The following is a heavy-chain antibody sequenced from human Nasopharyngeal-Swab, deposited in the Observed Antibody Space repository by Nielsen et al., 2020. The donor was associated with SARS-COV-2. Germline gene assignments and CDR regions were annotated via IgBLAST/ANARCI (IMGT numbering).Heavy chain of an antibody. D-gene: IGHD6-19*01. CDR2: INGSGGST. J-gene: IGHJ4*02. CDR1: GFTFSSYA. Sequence: GESLKISCAASGFTFSSYAMSWVRQAPGKGLEWVSAINGSGGSTYYADSVKGRFTISRDNSKNTLYLQMNSLRAEDTAVYYCAKSSQYSSGWYGIGFDYWGQGTLVTVSS. CDR3: AKSSQYSSGWYGIGFDY. V-gene: IGHV3-23*01.